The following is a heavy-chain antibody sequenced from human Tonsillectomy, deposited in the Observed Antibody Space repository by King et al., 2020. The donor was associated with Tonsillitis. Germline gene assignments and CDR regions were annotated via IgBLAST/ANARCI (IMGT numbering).Heavy chain of an antibody. CDR2: ISTYNCNT. V-gene: IGHV1-18*01. Sequence: QLVQSGTEVKKPGASVKVSCKASVYTFTSYGISWVRQAPGQGLEWMGWISTYNCNTNYAQKLLGRVTMTTDTSTSTAYMELRSLKSDDTAVYYCARGISGWTPWDYWGQGTLVTVSS. D-gene: IGHD6-19*01. CDR1: VYTFTSYG. CDR3: ARGISGWTPWDY. J-gene: IGHJ4*02.